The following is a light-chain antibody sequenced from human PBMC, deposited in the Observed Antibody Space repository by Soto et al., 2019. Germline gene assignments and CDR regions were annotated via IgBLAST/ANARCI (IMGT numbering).Light chain of an antibody. V-gene: IGKV3-11*01. CDR3: QQRSHWPPIT. CDR1: QSVSSY. Sequence: EIVLTQSPATLSLSPGERATLSCMASQSVSSYLAWYQQKPGQAPRLLISDASNRATGIPARFSGSGSGTDFTLTISSREPEDFAVYYCQQRSHWPPITFGQGTRLEIK. J-gene: IGKJ5*01. CDR2: DAS.